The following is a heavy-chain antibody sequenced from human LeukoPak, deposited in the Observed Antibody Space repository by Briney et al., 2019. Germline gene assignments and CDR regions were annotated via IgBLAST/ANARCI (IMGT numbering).Heavy chain of an antibody. V-gene: IGHV3-7*01. J-gene: IGHJ4*02. D-gene: IGHD6-19*01. CDR1: GFTFSAYW. Sequence: QPGESLRLSCAASGFTFSAYWMTWVRQAPGKGLEWLANINEGANVKFYVDSVKGRLIISRDNTKNSLYLQMSILRAEDTALYYCARVGKNGWDFDHWGQGTLVTVSS. CDR3: ARVGKNGWDFDH. CDR2: INEGANVK.